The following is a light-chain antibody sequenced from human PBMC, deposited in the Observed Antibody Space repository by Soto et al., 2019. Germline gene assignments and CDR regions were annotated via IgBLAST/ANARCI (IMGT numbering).Light chain of an antibody. J-gene: IGKJ4*01. V-gene: IGKV1D-13*01. Sequence: AIQLTQSPSSLSASVGDRVTITCRASNGISIALAWYQQKPGKAPKLLIYDASTLKSGVPSRFSGSGSGTDFTLTISSLQPEDFATYYCQQFNNYPLFGGGTKVEIK. CDR1: NGISIA. CDR3: QQFNNYPL. CDR2: DAS.